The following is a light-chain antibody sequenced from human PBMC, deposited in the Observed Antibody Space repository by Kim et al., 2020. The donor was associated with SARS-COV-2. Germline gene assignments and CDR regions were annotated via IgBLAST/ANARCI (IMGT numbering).Light chain of an antibody. J-gene: IGKJ2*01. CDR2: DAS. Sequence: QLTQSPSTLSASVGDTATITCRASQNINSWLAWYQQKPGRAPKFLIYDASDLRSGVPSRFRGRGSGTQFTLTISGLQPEDFATYYCQQYNSYSYSFGQGTKLEIK. V-gene: IGKV1-5*01. CDR1: QNINSW. CDR3: QQYNSYSYS.